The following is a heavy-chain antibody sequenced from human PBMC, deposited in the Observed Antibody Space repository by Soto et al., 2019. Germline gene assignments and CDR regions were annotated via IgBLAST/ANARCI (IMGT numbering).Heavy chain of an antibody. CDR2: IYSSGST. D-gene: IGHD6-6*01. Sequence: SETLSLTCTVSGGSISNSYWSWIRQSPVRGLEWIGYIYSSGSTNYNPSLESRVTISVDTSKNQFSLKLSSVTAADTAVYYCARERPDGARLDPWGQGTLVTVSS. J-gene: IGHJ5*02. CDR3: ARERPDGARLDP. V-gene: IGHV4-4*08. CDR1: GGSISNSY.